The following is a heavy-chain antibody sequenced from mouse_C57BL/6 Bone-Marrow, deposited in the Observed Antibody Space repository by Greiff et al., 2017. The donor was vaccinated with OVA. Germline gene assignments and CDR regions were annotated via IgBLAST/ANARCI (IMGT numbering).Heavy chain of an antibody. Sequence: LVESGPELVKPGDSVKISCKASGYSFTGYFMNWVMQSHGKSLEWIGRINPYNGDTFYNQKFKGKATLTVDKSSSTAHMELRSLTSEDSAVYYCARMSDYYFDYWGQGTTLTVSS. V-gene: IGHV1-20*01. D-gene: IGHD2-13*01. CDR2: INPYNGDT. CDR1: GYSFTGYF. J-gene: IGHJ2*01. CDR3: ARMSDYYFDY.